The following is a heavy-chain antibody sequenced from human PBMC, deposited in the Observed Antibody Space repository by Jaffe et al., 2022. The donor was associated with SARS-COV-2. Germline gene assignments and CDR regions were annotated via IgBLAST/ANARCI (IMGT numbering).Heavy chain of an antibody. CDR1: GFTFDDYA. V-gene: IGHV3-43D*03. CDR3: AKSGSSSPLVPLYFDY. CDR2: ISWDGGST. D-gene: IGHD6-13*01. Sequence: EVQLVESGGVVVQPGGSLRLSCAASGFTFDDYAMHWVRQAPGKGLEWVSLISWDGGSTYYADSVKGRFTISRDNSKNSLYLQMNSLRAEDTALYYCAKSGSSSPLVPLYFDYWGQGTLVTVSS. J-gene: IGHJ4*02.